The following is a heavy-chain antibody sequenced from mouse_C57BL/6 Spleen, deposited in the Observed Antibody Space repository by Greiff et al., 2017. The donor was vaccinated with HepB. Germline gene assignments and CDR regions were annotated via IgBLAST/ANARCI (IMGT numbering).Heavy chain of an antibody. Sequence: QVQLQQPGAELVRPGSSVKLSCKASGYTFTSYWMHWVKQRPIQGLEWIGNIDPSDSETHYNQKFKDKATLTVDKSSSTAYMQLSSLTSEDSAVYYCASGTGTGNCDYWGQGTTLTVSS. V-gene: IGHV1-52*01. CDR2: IDPSDSET. D-gene: IGHD4-1*01. J-gene: IGHJ2*01. CDR3: ASGTGTGNCDY. CDR1: GYTFTSYW.